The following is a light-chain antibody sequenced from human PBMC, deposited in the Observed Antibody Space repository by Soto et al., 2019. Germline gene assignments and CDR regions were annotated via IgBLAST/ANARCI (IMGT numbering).Light chain of an antibody. V-gene: IGLV2-14*03. J-gene: IGLJ1*01. CDR1: SSDVGGYNY. CDR3: SSYTSSFKLAV. CDR2: DVS. Sequence: QSALTQPASVSGSPGQSITIFGTGTSSDVGGYNYVSWYQQHPGSAPKLMIYDVSSRPSGVSNRFSGSKSGNTASLTISGLQAEDEADYYCSSYTSSFKLAVFGSGTKVTVL.